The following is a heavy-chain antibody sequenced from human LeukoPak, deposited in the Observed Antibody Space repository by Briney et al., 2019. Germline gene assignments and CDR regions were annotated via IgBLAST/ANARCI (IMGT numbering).Heavy chain of an antibody. D-gene: IGHD6-19*01. Sequence: GGSLRLSCAASGFTFRSFWMSWVRPAPGKGLEWVADINQGGSVKFYVDSVKGRFTISRDDAENSLYVHMNSLSGEDTAVYLCARVGQSGWNPEYWGQGTLVTVSS. CDR2: INQGGSVK. V-gene: IGHV3-7*01. CDR3: ARVGQSGWNPEY. J-gene: IGHJ4*02. CDR1: GFTFRSFW.